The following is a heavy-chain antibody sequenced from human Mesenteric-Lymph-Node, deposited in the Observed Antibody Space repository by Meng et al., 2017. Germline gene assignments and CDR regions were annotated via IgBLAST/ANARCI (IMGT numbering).Heavy chain of an antibody. J-gene: IGHJ4*02. CDR3: AREAGQLWPMEY. CDR1: GGTFSSYA. D-gene: IGHD5-18*01. Sequence: SVKVSCKASGGTFSSYAISWVRQAPGQRLEWMGGIIPIFGTANYAQKFQGRVTMTTDTSTSTAYMELRSLRSDDTAVYYCAREAGQLWPMEYWGQGTLVTVSS. V-gene: IGHV1-69*05. CDR2: IIPIFGTA.